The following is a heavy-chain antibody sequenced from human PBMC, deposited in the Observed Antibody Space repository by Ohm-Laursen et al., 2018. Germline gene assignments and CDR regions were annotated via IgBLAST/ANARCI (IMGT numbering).Heavy chain of an antibody. D-gene: IGHD1-26*01. V-gene: IGHV1-18*04. CDR2: ISAYNGNT. J-gene: IGHJ5*02. CDR1: GYTFTSYG. CDR3: ARGGPPGQVVNGIDP. Sequence: AASVKVSCNTSGYTFTSYGISWVRQAPGQGLEWMGWISAYNGNTNYAQKLQGRVTMTRDTSTSTVHMELSSLRSEDTAVYYCARGGPPGQVVNGIDPWGQGTLVTVSS.